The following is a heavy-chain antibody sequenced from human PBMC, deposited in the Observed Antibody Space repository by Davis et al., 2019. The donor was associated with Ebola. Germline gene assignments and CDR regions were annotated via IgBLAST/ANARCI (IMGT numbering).Heavy chain of an antibody. D-gene: IGHD5-12*01. CDR3: AKGGGYSGYGILFDY. Sequence: PGGSLRLSCAASGFTFDDYAMHWVRQAPGKGLEWVSGISWNSGSIGYADSVKGRFTISRDNSKNTLYLQMNSLRAEDTAVYYCAKGGGYSGYGILFDYWGQGTLVTVSS. J-gene: IGHJ4*02. CDR2: ISWNSGSI. V-gene: IGHV3-9*01. CDR1: GFTFDDYA.